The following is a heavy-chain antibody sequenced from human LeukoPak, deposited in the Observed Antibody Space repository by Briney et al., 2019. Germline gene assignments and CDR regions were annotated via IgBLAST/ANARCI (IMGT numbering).Heavy chain of an antibody. D-gene: IGHD1-26*01. V-gene: IGHV1-69*01. Sequence: GSPVKVSCKASGGTFSSYAISWVRQAPGQGLEWMGGIIPIFGTANYAQKFQGRVTITADESTSTAYMELSSLRSEDTAVYYCARKLSWEPDAFDIWGQGTMVTVSS. CDR3: ARKLSWEPDAFDI. CDR2: IIPIFGTA. CDR1: GGTFSSYA. J-gene: IGHJ3*02.